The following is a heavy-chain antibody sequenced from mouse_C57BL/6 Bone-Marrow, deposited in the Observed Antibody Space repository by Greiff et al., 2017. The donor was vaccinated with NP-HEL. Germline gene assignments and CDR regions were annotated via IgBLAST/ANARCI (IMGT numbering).Heavy chain of an antibody. Sequence: QVQLQQSGAELVRPGTSVKVSCKASGYAFTNYLIEWVKQRTGKGIEWIGVINPGSGGTNYNEKFKGKAKLTADKYSSTAYMQLSSLTSEDSAVYFCAVYDYFAYWGQGTLVTVSA. J-gene: IGHJ3*01. V-gene: IGHV1-54*01. CDR3: AVYDYFAY. CDR2: INPGSGGT. CDR1: GYAFTNYL. D-gene: IGHD2-4*01.